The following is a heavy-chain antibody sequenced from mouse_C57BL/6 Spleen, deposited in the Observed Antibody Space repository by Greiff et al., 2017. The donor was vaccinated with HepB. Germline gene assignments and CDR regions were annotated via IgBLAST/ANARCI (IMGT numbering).Heavy chain of an antibody. J-gene: IGHJ2*01. CDR2: IYPGDGDT. CDR3: ARSRIQGSNFDY. CDR1: GYAFSSYW. D-gene: IGHD1-1*01. Sequence: QVQLKQSGAELVKPGASVKISCKASGYAFSSYWMNWVKQRPGKGLEWIGQIYPGDGDTNYNGKFKGKATLTADKSSSTAYMQLSSLTSEDSAVYFCARSRIQGSNFDYWGQGTTLTVSS. V-gene: IGHV1-80*01.